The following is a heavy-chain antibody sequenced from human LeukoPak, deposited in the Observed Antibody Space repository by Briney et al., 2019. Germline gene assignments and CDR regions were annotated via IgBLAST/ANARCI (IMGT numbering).Heavy chain of an antibody. CDR3: ASAIRGVIGDY. CDR1: GFTFSSIA. CDR2: ISGSGGST. D-gene: IGHD3-10*01. Sequence: PGGSLRLSCAASGFTFSSIATSWVRHAPGKGLEWVSAISGSGGSTYYADSVKGRFTISRDNSKNTRYLQVNSLTAEDSAVDYCASAIRGVIGDYWGQGTLVTASS. V-gene: IGHV3-23*01. J-gene: IGHJ4*02.